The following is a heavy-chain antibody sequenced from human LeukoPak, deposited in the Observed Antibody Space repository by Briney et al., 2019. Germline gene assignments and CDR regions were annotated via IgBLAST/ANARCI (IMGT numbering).Heavy chain of an antibody. J-gene: IGHJ4*02. CDR1: GFTFSSYA. CDR2: VSSSDSSS. D-gene: IGHD2-15*01. V-gene: IGHV3-23*01. Sequence: PGGSLRLSCSASGFTFSSYAMTWVRQAPGKGLEWVSTVSSSDSSSYYADSVKGRFTISRDNSKNTLYLQMSSLRAEDTAVYYCAKGRGYCSGGSCYSDYWGQGTLVTVSS. CDR3: AKGRGYCSGGSCYSDY.